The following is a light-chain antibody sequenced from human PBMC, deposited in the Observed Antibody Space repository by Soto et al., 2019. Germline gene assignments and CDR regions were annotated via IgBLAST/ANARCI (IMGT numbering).Light chain of an antibody. Sequence: EIVLTQSPATLSLSPGERASLSWRASQSVSSYLAWYQQKPGQAPRLLIYDASNRATGIPARFSGSGSGTDFTLTISSLEPEDFAVYYCQQRSNWPSTFGQGTRLEI. CDR3: QQRSNWPST. CDR1: QSVSSY. V-gene: IGKV3-11*01. J-gene: IGKJ5*01. CDR2: DAS.